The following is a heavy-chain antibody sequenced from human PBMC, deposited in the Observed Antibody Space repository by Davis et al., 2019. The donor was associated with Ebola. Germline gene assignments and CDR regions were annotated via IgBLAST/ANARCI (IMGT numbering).Heavy chain of an antibody. V-gene: IGHV3-53*01. CDR2: IYSGGST. D-gene: IGHD6-19*01. Sequence: GESLKISCAASGFTVSSNYMSWVRQAPGKGLEWVSVIYSGGSTYYADSVEGRFTISRDNSKNTLYLQMNSLRAEDTAVYYCATRGYSDGWPDYWGQGALVTVSS. CDR1: GFTVSSNY. CDR3: ATRGYSDGWPDY. J-gene: IGHJ4*02.